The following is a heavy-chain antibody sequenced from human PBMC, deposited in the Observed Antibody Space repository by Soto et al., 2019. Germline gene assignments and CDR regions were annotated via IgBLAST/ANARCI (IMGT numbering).Heavy chain of an antibody. CDR1: GFTFSSYG. D-gene: IGHD1-7*01. Sequence: QVQLVESGGGVVQPGRSLRLSCAASGFTFSSYGMHWVRQAPGKGLEWVAVISYDGSNKYYADSVKGRFTISRDNSKNQLYLQMNSLRAEDTAVYYCAKGRGRSITGTKDYWGQGTLVTVSS. CDR3: AKGRGRSITGTKDY. V-gene: IGHV3-30*18. J-gene: IGHJ4*02. CDR2: ISYDGSNK.